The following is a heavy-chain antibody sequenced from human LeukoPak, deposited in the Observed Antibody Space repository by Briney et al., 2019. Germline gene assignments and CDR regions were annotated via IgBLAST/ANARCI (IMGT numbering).Heavy chain of an antibody. J-gene: IGHJ3*02. CDR2: ISSSGGST. V-gene: IGHV3-23*01. CDR1: GFTFSSYA. D-gene: IGHD2-2*02. CDR3: ALRYCSSTSCYTDDAFDI. Sequence: PGGSLRLSCAASGFTFSSYAMSWVRQAPGKGLEWVSAISSSGGSTYYADSVKGRFTISRDNSKNTLYLQMNSLRAEDTAVYYCALRYCSSTSCYTDDAFDIWGQGTMVTVSS.